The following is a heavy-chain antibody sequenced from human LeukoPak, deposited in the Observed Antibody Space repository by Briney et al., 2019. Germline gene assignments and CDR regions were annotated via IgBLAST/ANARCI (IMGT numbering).Heavy chain of an antibody. V-gene: IGHV4-59*08. Sequence: PSETLSLTCSVSDGSITMYYWTWIRQPPGKGLEWIGYVDHTGSTNFNPYLKSRVTISLDTSKSQVSLKLSSVTAADTAVYYCARGYSYDVWGQGTLVTVSS. J-gene: IGHJ4*02. D-gene: IGHD5-18*01. CDR3: ARGYSYDV. CDR2: VDHTGST. CDR1: DGSITMYY.